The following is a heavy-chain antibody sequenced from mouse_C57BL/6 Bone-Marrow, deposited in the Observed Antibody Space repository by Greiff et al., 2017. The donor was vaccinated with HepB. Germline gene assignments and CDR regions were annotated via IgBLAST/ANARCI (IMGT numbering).Heavy chain of an antibody. D-gene: IGHD2-5*01. CDR1: GYAFSSSW. Sequence: QVHVKQSGPELVKPGASVKISCKASGYAFSSSWMNWVKQRPGKGLEWIGRIYPGDGDTNYNGKFKGKATLTADKSSSTAYMQLSSLTSEDSAVYFCGSNYVAYWGQGTLVTVSA. V-gene: IGHV1-82*01. CDR2: IYPGDGDT. CDR3: GSNYVAY. J-gene: IGHJ3*01.